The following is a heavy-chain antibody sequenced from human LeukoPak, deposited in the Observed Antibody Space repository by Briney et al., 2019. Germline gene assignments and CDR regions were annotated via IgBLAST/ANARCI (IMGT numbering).Heavy chain of an antibody. D-gene: IGHD1-26*01. J-gene: IGHJ4*02. CDR2: ISYSGSA. CDR3: ARHSAAPPHYFDY. Sequence: SDTLSLTCTVSGGSISPYYWTWIRQPPGKQLEWMAFISYSGSAHYNPSLTSRVTISVDTSKNQLSLKLTSVTAADTAVYYCARHSAAPPHYFDYWGQGTLVTVSS. CDR1: GGSISPYY. V-gene: IGHV4-59*08.